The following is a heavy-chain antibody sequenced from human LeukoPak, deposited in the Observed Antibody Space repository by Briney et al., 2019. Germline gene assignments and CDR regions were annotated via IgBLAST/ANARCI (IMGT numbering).Heavy chain of an antibody. CDR3: ARAGNNWSFDY. V-gene: IGHV4-59*02. CDR2: IYYRGNT. J-gene: IGHJ4*02. D-gene: IGHD1-1*01. CDR1: GDSVSIYY. Sequence: PSETLSLTCTVSGDSVSIYYWSWIRQPPGKGLEWIGYIYYRGNTNYNPFLKSRVTMAVDTSKNQFSLKVSSVTAADTAVYYCARAGNNWSFDYWGQGTLVTVSS.